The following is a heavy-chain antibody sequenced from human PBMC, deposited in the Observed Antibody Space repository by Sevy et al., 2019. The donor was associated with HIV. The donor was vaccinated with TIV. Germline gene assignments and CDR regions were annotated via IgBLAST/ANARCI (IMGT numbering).Heavy chain of an antibody. V-gene: IGHV4-39*01. Sequence: SETLSLTCTVSGDSISSSNFYWGWIRQPPGKGLEWIGSIYYSGSTYYNPSLKSRVTISVDTSKDQFSLKLRSVTAADTVVYYCARLFDDSSGPPSDYWGQGTLVTVSS. CDR2: IYYSGST. CDR3: ARLFDDSSGPPSDY. D-gene: IGHD3-22*01. J-gene: IGHJ4*02. CDR1: GDSISSSNFY.